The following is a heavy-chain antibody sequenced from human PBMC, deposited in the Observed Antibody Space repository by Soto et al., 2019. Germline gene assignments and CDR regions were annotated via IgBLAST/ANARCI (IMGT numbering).Heavy chain of an antibody. V-gene: IGHV3-30*03. Sequence: QVQLVESGGGVVQPGRSLRLTCAASGFIFSGSGMHWVRQAPGKGLEWVARIAYDGSRTYYADSVRDRFTISRDNGQNTLYLQMNSMRAEATAVYFCASCVGGSMYDHCGKCDLWGQGTLVMVSS. D-gene: IGHD2-15*01. CDR3: ASCVGGSMYDHCGKCDL. CDR2: IAYDGSRT. J-gene: IGHJ5*02. CDR1: GFIFSGSG.